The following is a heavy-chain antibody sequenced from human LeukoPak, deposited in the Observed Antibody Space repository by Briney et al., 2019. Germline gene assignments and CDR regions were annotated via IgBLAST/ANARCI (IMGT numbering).Heavy chain of an antibody. J-gene: IGHJ4*02. CDR1: GGTFSSYA. CDR2: IIPILGIA. D-gene: IGHD7-27*01. V-gene: IGHV1-69*04. CDR3: AREGAGEDYYFDY. Sequence: SVKVSCKASGGTFSSYAISWVRQAPGQGLEWMGRIIPILGIANYAQKFQGRVTITADKSTSTTYMELSSLRSEDTAVYYCAREGAGEDYYFDYWGQGTLVTVSS.